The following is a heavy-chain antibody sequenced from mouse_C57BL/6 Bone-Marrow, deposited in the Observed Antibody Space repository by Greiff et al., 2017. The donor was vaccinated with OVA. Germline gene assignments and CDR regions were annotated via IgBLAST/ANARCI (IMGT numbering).Heavy chain of an antibody. CDR3: ARRTRTMYFDV. CDR2: ISTGGGST. V-gene: IGHV5-12*01. D-gene: IGHD1-3*01. CDR1: GFTFSDYY. J-gene: IGHJ1*03. Sequence: EVHLVEPGGGLVQPGGSLKLSCAASGFTFSDYYMSWVRQTPEQRLEWVAYISTGGGSTYYPDTVKGLFTISRDNAKNTLYLQMSRLKSEDTAMYYCARRTRTMYFDVWGTGTTVTVSS.